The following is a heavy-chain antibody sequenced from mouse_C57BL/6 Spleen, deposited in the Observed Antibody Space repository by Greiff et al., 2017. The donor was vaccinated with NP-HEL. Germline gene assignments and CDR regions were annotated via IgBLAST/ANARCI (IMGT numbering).Heavy chain of an antibody. CDR2: IDPSDSYT. Sequence: QVQLKQPGAELVMPGASVKLSCKASGYTFTSYWMHWVKQRPGQGLEWIGEIDPSDSYTNYNQKFKGKSTLTVDKSSSTAYMQLSSLTSEDSAVYYCARSYDYDESYWYFDVWGTGTTVTVSS. CDR3: ARSYDYDESYWYFDV. J-gene: IGHJ1*03. D-gene: IGHD2-4*01. V-gene: IGHV1-69*01. CDR1: GYTFTSYW.